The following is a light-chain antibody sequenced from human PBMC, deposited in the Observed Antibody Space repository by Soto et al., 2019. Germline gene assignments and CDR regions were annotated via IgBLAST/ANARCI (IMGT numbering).Light chain of an antibody. CDR2: NVS. J-gene: IGKJ2*01. CDR1: QSLAYSDGNTY. V-gene: IGKV2-30*01. Sequence: DVVMTQSPLSLPVTLGQPASISCRSSQSLAYSDGNTYLNWFQQRPGQSPRRLIYNVSNRDSGXPXRXXGSRSGTDFTLKIIIVEAEDVGVYYSLQGTPWPSYTVGKGTKLEI. CDR3: LQGTPWPSYT.